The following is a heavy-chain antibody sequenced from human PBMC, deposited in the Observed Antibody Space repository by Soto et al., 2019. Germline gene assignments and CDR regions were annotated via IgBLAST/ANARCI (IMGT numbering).Heavy chain of an antibody. CDR1: GFTFSNYA. CDR2: ISNTGGRT. V-gene: IGHV3-23*01. J-gene: IGHJ5*02. Sequence: GGSLRLSCAASGFTFSNYAMSWVRQAPGKGLEWVSYISNTGGRTNYADSVKGRFSISRDNSKNTLYLQMNSLRVEDTAIYYCAKSGYTPNNWFDPLGQGTLVTVSS. CDR3: AKSGYTPNNWFDP. D-gene: IGHD5-18*01.